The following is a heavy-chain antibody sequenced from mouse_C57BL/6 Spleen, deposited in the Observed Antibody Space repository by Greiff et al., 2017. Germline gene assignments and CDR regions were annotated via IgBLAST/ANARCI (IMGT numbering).Heavy chain of an antibody. CDR3: ARDTTVVVDC. J-gene: IGHJ2*01. Sequence: QVHVKQSGAELARPGASVKLSCKASGYTFTSYGISWVKQRTGQGLEWIGEIYPRSGNTYYNEKFKGKATLTADKSSSTAYMELRSLTSEDSAVYFCARDTTVVVDCWGQGTTLTVSS. CDR2: IYPRSGNT. CDR1: GYTFTSYG. D-gene: IGHD1-1*01. V-gene: IGHV1-81*01.